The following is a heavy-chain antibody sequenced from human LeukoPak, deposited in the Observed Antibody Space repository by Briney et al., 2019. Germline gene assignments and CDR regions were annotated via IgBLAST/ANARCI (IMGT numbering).Heavy chain of an antibody. Sequence: GGSLRLSCAASGFTVSSNYMSWAGQAPGKGLEWVSVIYSGGSTYYADSVKGRFTISRDNSKNTLYLQMNSLRAEDTAVYYCARASRLAYCGGDCYYWGQGTLVTVSS. D-gene: IGHD2-21*02. CDR1: GFTVSSNY. CDR3: ARASRLAYCGGDCYY. CDR2: IYSGGST. V-gene: IGHV3-53*01. J-gene: IGHJ4*02.